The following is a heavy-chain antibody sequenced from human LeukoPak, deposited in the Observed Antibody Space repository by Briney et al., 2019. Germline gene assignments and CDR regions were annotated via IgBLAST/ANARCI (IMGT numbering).Heavy chain of an antibody. CDR2: TYYSGST. J-gene: IGHJ3*02. CDR3: ARGYDSSGYNAFDI. Sequence: SQTLSLTCTVSGGSISSGGYYWSWIRQHPGKGLEWIGYTYYSGSTYYNPSLKSRVTISVDTSKNQFSLKLSSVTAADTAVYYCARGYDSSGYNAFDIWGQGTMVTVSS. D-gene: IGHD3-22*01. CDR1: GGSISSGGYY. V-gene: IGHV4-31*03.